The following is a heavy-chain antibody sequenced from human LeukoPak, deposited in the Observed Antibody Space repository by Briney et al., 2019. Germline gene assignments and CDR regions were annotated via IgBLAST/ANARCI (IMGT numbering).Heavy chain of an antibody. Sequence: SETLSLTCAVYGGSFSGYYWSWIRQPPGKGLEWIGEINHSGSTNYNPSLKSRVTISVDTSKNQFSLKLSSVTAADTAVYYCAVVGTSSFYMDVWGKGTTVTVSS. J-gene: IGHJ6*03. D-gene: IGHD6-19*01. CDR1: GGSFSGYY. CDR2: INHSGST. CDR3: AVVGTSSFYMDV. V-gene: IGHV4-34*01.